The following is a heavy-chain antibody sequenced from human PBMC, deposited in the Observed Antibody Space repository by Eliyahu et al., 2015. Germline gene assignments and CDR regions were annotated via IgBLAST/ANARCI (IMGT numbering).Heavy chain of an antibody. CDR2: INHSGST. J-gene: IGHJ4*02. CDR3: ATPEGTDNIAAAGPFDY. D-gene: IGHD6-13*01. Sequence: QVQLQQWGAGLLKPSETLSLTCXXYGGSFXGYYWSWIRQPPGKGLEWIGEINHSGSTNYNPSLKSRVTISVDTSKNQFSLKLSSVTAADTAVYYCATPEGTDNIAAAGPFDYWGQGTLVTVSS. CDR1: GGSFXGYY. V-gene: IGHV4-34*01.